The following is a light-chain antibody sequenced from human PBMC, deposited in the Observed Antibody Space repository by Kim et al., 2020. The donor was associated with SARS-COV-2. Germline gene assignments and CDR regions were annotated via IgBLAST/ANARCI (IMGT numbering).Light chain of an antibody. CDR1: QCISSY. CDR2: AAS. V-gene: IGKV1-9*01. J-gene: IGKJ2*01. Sequence: SAAVRDRVTLTCRARQCISSYLAWYQQTPGKAPKLLLYAASTLQRGVPSRFSGSGSGTEFTLTISSLQPEDFATHYCQQLNSYPRTFGQGTKLEI. CDR3: QQLNSYPRT.